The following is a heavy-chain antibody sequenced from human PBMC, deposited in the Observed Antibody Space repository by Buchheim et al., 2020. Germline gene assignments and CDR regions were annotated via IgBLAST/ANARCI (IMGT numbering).Heavy chain of an antibody. CDR3: ARATPSGSGYH. V-gene: IGHV4-31*03. D-gene: IGHD3-3*01. CDR1: GGSISSGGHY. CDR2: IYSRGSP. Sequence: QVQLRESGPGLVKPSQTLSLTCTVSGGSISSGGHYWSWIRQLPGKGLEWIGDIYSRGSPYYNPSLRGRVTKSADTSQTQFSLRLSSVTAADTAVYYCARATPSGSGYHWGQGTL. J-gene: IGHJ4*02.